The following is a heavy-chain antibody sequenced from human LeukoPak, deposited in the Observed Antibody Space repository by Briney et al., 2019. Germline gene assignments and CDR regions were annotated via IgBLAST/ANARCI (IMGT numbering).Heavy chain of an antibody. CDR3: AGSGWYFWYFQH. Sequence: SETLSLTCTVSGGSISSSSYYWGWIRQPPGKGLEWIGSIYYSGSTYYNPSLKSRVTISVDTSKNQFSLKLSSVTAADTAVYYCAGSGWYFWYFQHWGQGTLVTVSS. J-gene: IGHJ1*01. CDR1: GGSISSSSYY. D-gene: IGHD6-19*01. V-gene: IGHV4-39*01. CDR2: IYYSGST.